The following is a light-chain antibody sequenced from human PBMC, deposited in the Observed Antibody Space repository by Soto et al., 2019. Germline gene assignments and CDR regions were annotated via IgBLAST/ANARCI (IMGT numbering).Light chain of an antibody. J-gene: IGLJ1*01. Sequence: QSALTQPASVSGSPGQSITISCTGSSSDVGAYNYVSWYQQHPGKAPKPIIHGVTNRPSGVSNRFSGSKSDYTASLTISGLQAEDEADYYCSSYTTAYFYVFGTGTKVTVL. CDR2: GVT. CDR1: SSDVGAYNY. V-gene: IGLV2-14*01. CDR3: SSYTTAYFYV.